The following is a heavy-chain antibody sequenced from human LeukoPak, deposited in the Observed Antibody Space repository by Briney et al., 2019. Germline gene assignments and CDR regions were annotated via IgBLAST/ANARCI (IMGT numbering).Heavy chain of an antibody. V-gene: IGHV3-48*03. Sequence: GGSLRLSCAASGFTFSNYEMNWVRQAQGKGLEWVSYISSSGRTIYYADSVKGRFTISRDNAKNSLYLQMNGLRAEDTAVYYCARAYYGSGSYKAYFDPWGQGTLVTVSS. CDR3: ARAYYGSGSYKAYFDP. CDR1: GFTFSNYE. CDR2: ISSSGRTI. D-gene: IGHD3-10*01. J-gene: IGHJ5*02.